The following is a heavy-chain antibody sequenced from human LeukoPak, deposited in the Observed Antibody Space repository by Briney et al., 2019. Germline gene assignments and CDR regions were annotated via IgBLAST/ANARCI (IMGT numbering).Heavy chain of an antibody. D-gene: IGHD1-26*01. CDR1: GFTFSSYG. J-gene: IGHJ3*02. CDR3: ARETDSGSYSWHAFDI. V-gene: IGHV3-33*01. CDR2: IWYDGSNK. Sequence: GGSLRLSCAASGFTFSSYGMHWVRQAPGKGLEWVAVIWYDGSNKYYADSVKGRFTISRDNSKNTLYLQMNSLRAEDTAVYYCARETDSGSYSWHAFDIWGQGTMVTVSS.